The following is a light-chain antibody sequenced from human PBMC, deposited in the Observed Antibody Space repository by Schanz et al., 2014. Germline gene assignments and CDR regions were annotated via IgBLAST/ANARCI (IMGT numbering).Light chain of an antibody. CDR1: QSVSSN. CDR2: SAS. CDR3: QEYLSSYT. V-gene: IGKV3-15*01. Sequence: EIVLTQSPGTLSVSAGERATLSCRASQSVSSNYLAWYQQKPGQAPRLLIYSASTRATGIPARFSGSGSGTEFTLTISSLQSEDFAVYYCQEYLSSYTSGQGTYLEIK. J-gene: IGKJ2*01.